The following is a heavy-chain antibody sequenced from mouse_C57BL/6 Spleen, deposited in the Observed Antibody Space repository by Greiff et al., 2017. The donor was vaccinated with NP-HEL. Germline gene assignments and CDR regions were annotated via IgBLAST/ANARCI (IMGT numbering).Heavy chain of an antibody. CDR2: IYYSGTI. V-gene: IGHV3-5*01. CDR3: ARESLRYPYWYFDV. Sequence: NCTVTGISITTGNYRWSWIRQFPGNKLECIGYIYYSGTITYNPSLTSRTTITRDTPKNQFFLEMNSLTAEDTATYYCARESLRYPYWYFDVWGTGTTVTVSS. D-gene: IGHD1-1*01. J-gene: IGHJ1*03. CDR1: GISITTGNYR.